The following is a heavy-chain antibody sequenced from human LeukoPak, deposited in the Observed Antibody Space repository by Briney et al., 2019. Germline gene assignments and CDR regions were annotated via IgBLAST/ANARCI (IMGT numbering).Heavy chain of an antibody. CDR1: GGSISSGGYY. CDR3: ARVHYDILTGYYSLDY. J-gene: IGHJ4*02. V-gene: IGHV4-31*03. Sequence: TLSLTCTVSGGSISSGGYYWSWIRQHPGKGLEWIGYIYYSGSTYYNPSLKSRVTISVDTSKNQFSLKLSSVTAADTAVYYCARVHYDILTGYYSLDYWAREPWSPSPQ. CDR2: IYYSGST. D-gene: IGHD3-9*01.